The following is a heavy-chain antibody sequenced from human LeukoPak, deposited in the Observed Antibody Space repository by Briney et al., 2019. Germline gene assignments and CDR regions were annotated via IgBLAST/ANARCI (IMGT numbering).Heavy chain of an antibody. CDR1: GGSFSGYY. J-gene: IGHJ4*02. D-gene: IGHD5-18*01. Sequence: SETLSLTCAVYGGSFSGYYWSWIRQPPGKGLEWIGEINHSGSTNYNPSLKSRVTISVDTSKNQFSLKLSSVTAADTAVYYCAGRRYSYGYYWGQGTLVIVSS. V-gene: IGHV4-34*01. CDR2: INHSGST. CDR3: AGRRYSYGYY.